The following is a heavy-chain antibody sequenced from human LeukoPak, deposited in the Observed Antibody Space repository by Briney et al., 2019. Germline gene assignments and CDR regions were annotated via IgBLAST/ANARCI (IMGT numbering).Heavy chain of an antibody. CDR1: GFTFSDYY. Sequence: SGGSLRLSCAASGFTFSDYYMSWIRQAPGKGLEWVSYISSSGSTIYYADSVKGRFTISRDNAKNSLYLQMNSLRAEDTAVYYCARDALAITVFGVVGRSRIYMDVWGKGTTATVSS. V-gene: IGHV3-11*04. D-gene: IGHD3-3*01. J-gene: IGHJ6*03. CDR3: ARDALAITVFGVVGRSRIYMDV. CDR2: ISSSGSTI.